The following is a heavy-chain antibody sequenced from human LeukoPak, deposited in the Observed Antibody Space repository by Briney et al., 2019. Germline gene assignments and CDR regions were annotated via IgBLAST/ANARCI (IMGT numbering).Heavy chain of an antibody. CDR3: ARVSVVRYFDWLSP. CDR2: INHSGST. Sequence: PSETLSLTCAVYGGSFSSYYWSWIRQPPGKWLEWIGEINHSGSTNYNPSLKSRVTISVDTSKNQFSLKLSSVTAADTAVYYCARVSVVRYFDWLSPSCQGTLVTVSS. J-gene: IGHJ5*02. D-gene: IGHD3-9*01. V-gene: IGHV4-34*01. CDR1: GGSFSSYY.